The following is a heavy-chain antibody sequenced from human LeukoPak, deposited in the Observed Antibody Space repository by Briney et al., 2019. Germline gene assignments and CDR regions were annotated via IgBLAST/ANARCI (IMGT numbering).Heavy chain of an antibody. J-gene: IGHJ4*02. CDR2: IHPSGSST. V-gene: IGHV1-46*01. D-gene: IGHD5-18*01. Sequence: ASVKISCKASGYTFTNNYMHWVRQVPGQGLEWMGVIHPSGSSTNYAQKFQGRVTMTKDTSASTAYIELTSLRSDDTAVYYCARMDMDPAMVTNYLDHWGQGTLVTVSS. CDR3: ARMDMDPAMVTNYLDH. CDR1: GYTFTNNY.